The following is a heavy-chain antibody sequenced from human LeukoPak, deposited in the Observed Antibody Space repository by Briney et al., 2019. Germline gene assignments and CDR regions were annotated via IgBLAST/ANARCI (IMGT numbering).Heavy chain of an antibody. CDR2: IKHYGSEK. CDR1: GFTFSSYW. Sequence: GGSLRLSCEASGFTFSSYWMSWVRQAPGKGLEWVANIKHYGSEKYYVDSVKGRFTVSRDNAKNSLYLQMDSLRAEDTAVYYCARGRAWFDPWGQGTLVTVSS. J-gene: IGHJ5*02. CDR3: ARGRAWFDP. V-gene: IGHV3-7*05.